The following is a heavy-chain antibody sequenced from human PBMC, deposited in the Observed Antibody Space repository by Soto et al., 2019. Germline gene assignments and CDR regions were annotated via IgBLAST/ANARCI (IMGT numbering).Heavy chain of an antibody. J-gene: IGHJ6*03. CDR1: GFSFSYYY. CDR2: ISNSGDTI. CDR3: AREAAMAVHYYYYMDV. D-gene: IGHD5-18*01. Sequence: PGGSLRLSCAASGFSFSYYYVSWIRQAPGKGLEWVSYISNSGDTIYYADSVRGRFTISRDNAKNSLYLQMNSLRAEDTAVYYCAREAAMAVHYYYYMDVWGKGTTVTVSS. V-gene: IGHV3-11*01.